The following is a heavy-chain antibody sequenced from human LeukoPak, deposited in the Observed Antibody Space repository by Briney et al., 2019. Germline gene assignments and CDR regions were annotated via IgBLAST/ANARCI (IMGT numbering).Heavy chain of an antibody. Sequence: SETLSLTCTVSGGSISSSSYYWDWIRQPPGKGLEWIGSIWIGSIYHSGSTYYNPSLKSRVTISVDTSKNQFSLKLSSVTAADTAVYYCARHSSMTTVTIRPWGQGTLVTVSS. D-gene: IGHD4-17*01. CDR3: ARHSSMTTVTIRP. CDR1: GGSISSSSYY. J-gene: IGHJ5*02. V-gene: IGHV4-39*01. CDR2: IYHSGST.